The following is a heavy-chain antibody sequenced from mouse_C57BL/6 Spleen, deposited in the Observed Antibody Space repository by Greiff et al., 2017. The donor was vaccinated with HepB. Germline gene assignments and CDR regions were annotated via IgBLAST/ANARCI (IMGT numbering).Heavy chain of an antibody. CDR1: GFSFSDYY. Sequence: EVHLVESEGGLVQPGSSMKLSCPASGFSFSDYYMAWVRQVPEKGLEWVANINYDGSSTYYLVSLKFRFIISRYNAKNILYLQMSSLKSEDTATYYCARCYYGSSAMDYWGQGTSVTVSS. J-gene: IGHJ4*01. D-gene: IGHD1-1*01. V-gene: IGHV5-16*01. CDR3: ARCYYGSSAMDY. CDR2: INYDGSST.